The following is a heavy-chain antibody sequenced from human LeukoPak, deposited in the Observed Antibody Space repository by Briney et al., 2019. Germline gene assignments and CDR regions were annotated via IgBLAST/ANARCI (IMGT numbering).Heavy chain of an antibody. D-gene: IGHD2-2*01. V-gene: IGHV1-18*01. CDR3: ARDTHCSSTSCYRGMDV. CDR2: ISAYNGNI. Sequence: ASVKVSCKASGYTFTSYGISWVRQAPGQGLEWMGWISAYNGNINYAQKLQGRVTMTTDTSTSTAYMELRSLRSDDTAVYYCARDTHCSSTSCYRGMDVWGKGTTVTVSS. CDR1: GYTFTSYG. J-gene: IGHJ6*03.